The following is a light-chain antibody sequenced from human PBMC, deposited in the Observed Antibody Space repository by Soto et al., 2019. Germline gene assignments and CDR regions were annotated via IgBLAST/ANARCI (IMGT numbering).Light chain of an antibody. CDR2: EVS. V-gene: IGLV2-8*01. J-gene: IGLJ2*01. Sequence: SALTQPPSASGSPGQSVTISCTGTSSDVGGYNNVSWYHQHPGKAPKLMIYEVSKRPSGVPDRFSGSKSGNTASLTVSGLQAEDEADYYCSSYAGSNNLVFGGGTKLTVL. CDR1: SSDVGGYNN. CDR3: SSYAGSNNLV.